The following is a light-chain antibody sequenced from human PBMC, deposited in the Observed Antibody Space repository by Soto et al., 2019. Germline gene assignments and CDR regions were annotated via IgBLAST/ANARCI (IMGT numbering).Light chain of an antibody. CDR1: SSDVGGYNY. J-gene: IGLJ1*01. V-gene: IGLV2-8*01. Sequence: QSALTQPPSASGSPGQSVTISCTGTSSDVGGYNYVSWYQQHPGKAPKLMICEVNKRPSGVPDRFSGSKSGNTASLTVSGLQAEDEADYYCCSYAGSYTLYVFGTGTKLTVL. CDR3: CSYAGSYTLYV. CDR2: EVN.